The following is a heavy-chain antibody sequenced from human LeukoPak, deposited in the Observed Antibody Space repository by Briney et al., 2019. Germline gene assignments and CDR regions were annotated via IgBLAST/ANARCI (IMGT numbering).Heavy chain of an antibody. CDR1: GSTFSSYG. CDR2: ISGSGGST. Sequence: PGGSLRLSCAASGSTFSSYGMHWVRQAPGKGLEWVSAISGSGGSTYYADSVKGRFTISRDNSKNTLYLQMNSLRAEDTAVYYCAKSLDSSGYVFDYWGQGTLVTVSS. D-gene: IGHD3-22*01. CDR3: AKSLDSSGYVFDY. V-gene: IGHV3-23*01. J-gene: IGHJ4*02.